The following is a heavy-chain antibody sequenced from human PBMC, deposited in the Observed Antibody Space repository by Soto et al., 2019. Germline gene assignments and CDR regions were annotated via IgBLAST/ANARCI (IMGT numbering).Heavy chain of an antibody. J-gene: IGHJ4*02. D-gene: IGHD2-15*01. CDR2: MSGSGDST. CDR3: AKVRSTVVVAAANY. CDR1: GFIFSSYA. Sequence: GGSLRLSCAASGFIFSSYAMSWVRQAPGKGLEWVSAMSGSGDSTYYADSVKGRFTISRDNSKNMLYLQMNSLRTEDTALYYCAKVRSTVVVAAANYWGQGTLVTVSS. V-gene: IGHV3-23*01.